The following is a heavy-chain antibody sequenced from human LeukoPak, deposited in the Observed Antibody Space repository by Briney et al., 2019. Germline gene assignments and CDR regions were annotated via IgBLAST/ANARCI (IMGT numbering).Heavy chain of an antibody. CDR1: GGSISSDSYY. V-gene: IGHV4-39*02. Sequence: SETLSLTCPVSGGSISSDSYYWGWLRPPAGKDLAWMVYINYGGSNIHNPSLKSRVTISVDRSRNHFSLQVTSVTAADAAMYYCGRLGLHSSGWHIYYFDYWGQGSLVSVSS. CDR3: GRLGLHSSGWHIYYFDY. J-gene: IGHJ4*02. D-gene: IGHD6-19*01. CDR2: INYGGSN.